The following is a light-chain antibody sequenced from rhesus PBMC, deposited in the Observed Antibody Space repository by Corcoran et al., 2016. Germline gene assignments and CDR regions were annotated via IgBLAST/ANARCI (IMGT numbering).Light chain of an antibody. CDR1: QSVSSY. Sequence: EIVMTQSPATLSLSPGERATLSCRASQSVSSYVAWYQQKPEQFPRLLIYGASSRATGIPDRFRGSGSGTDLTLIISSLEPEDVGVDYCQQYNNWLTFGGGTKVELK. CDR2: GAS. V-gene: IGKV3S9*01. J-gene: IGKJ4*01. CDR3: QQYNNWLT.